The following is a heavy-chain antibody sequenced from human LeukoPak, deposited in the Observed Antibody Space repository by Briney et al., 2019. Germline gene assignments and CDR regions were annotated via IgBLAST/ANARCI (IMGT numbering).Heavy chain of an antibody. CDR2: IYYSGST. D-gene: IGHD2-15*01. V-gene: IGHV4-59*01. Sequence: SETLSLTCTVSGGSISSYYWSWIRQPPGKGLEWIGYIYYSGSTNYNPSLKSRVTISVDTSKNQFSLKLSSVTAADTAVYYCARGKEVQYCSGGSCQEYYFDYWGQGTLVTVSS. CDR1: GGSISSYY. CDR3: ARGKEVQYCSGGSCQEYYFDY. J-gene: IGHJ4*02.